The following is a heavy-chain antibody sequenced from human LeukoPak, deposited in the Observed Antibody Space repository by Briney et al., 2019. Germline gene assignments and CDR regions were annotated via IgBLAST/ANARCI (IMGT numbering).Heavy chain of an antibody. V-gene: IGHV3-48*01. Sequence: GGSLRLSCAASGFTFSSYSMNWVRQAPGKGLEWVSYISSSSSTIYYADSVKGRFTISRDNAQNSLYLQMNSLRAEDTAVYYCARVSITGYYYYMDVWGKGTTVTVSS. J-gene: IGHJ6*03. CDR1: GFTFSSYS. D-gene: IGHD5-24*01. CDR2: ISSSSSTI. CDR3: ARVSITGYYYYMDV.